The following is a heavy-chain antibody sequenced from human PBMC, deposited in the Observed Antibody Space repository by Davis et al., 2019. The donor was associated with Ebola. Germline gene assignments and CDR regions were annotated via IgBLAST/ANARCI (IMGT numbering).Heavy chain of an antibody. CDR3: ASHAWKWELTGRGYFDY. J-gene: IGHJ4*02. D-gene: IGHD1-26*01. V-gene: IGHV3-48*02. CDR2: ISSSSSTI. CDR1: GFTFSSYS. Sequence: PGGSLRLSCAASGFTFSSYSMNWVRQAPGKGLEWVSYISSSSSTIYYADSVKGRFTISRDNAKNSLYLQMNSLRDEDTAVYYCASHAWKWELTGRGYFDYWGQGTLVTVSS.